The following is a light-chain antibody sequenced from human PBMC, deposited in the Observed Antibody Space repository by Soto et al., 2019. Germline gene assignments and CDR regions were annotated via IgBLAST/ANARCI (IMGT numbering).Light chain of an antibody. CDR1: QSVSSY. J-gene: IGKJ2*01. CDR3: QQRHNWLYT. CDR2: DAS. V-gene: IGKV3-11*01. Sequence: EIVLTQSPATLSLSPGERATLSCRASQSVSSYLAWYQQKPGQAHRLLIYDASNRATGIPVRFSGSGSGTDFTLTISSLEPEEFAVYYCQQRHNWLYTFGQGTKLEIK.